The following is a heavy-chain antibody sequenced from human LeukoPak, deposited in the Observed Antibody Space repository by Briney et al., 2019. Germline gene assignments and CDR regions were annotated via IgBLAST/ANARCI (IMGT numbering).Heavy chain of an antibody. Sequence: SGPALVKPTKILTLTWTLSEFSLTTSGMCVSWIRQPPGKALECLARIDWDDDNYYSTSLETKLTISMHNSKNHVVVTMTNMGPVDTSTCYCAWIPQWLNYFDYWGQGTLVTVSS. D-gene: IGHD6-19*01. CDR1: EFSLTTSGMC. CDR2: IDWDDDN. V-gene: IGHV2-70*11. J-gene: IGHJ4*02. CDR3: AWIPQWLNYFDY.